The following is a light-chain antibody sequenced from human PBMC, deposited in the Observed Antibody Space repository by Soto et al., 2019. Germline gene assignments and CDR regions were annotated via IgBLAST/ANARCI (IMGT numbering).Light chain of an antibody. Sequence: QSALTQPASVSGSPGQSLTISCTGTNRDVGGYNYVSWYQHHPGKAPKLIIFDVSNRPSGVSNPFSGSKSGNTASLTISALQPEDEADYYCSSYTTSNTRQIVFGTGTKVTVL. CDR2: DVS. CDR3: SSYTTSNTRQIV. V-gene: IGLV2-14*03. J-gene: IGLJ1*01. CDR1: NRDVGGYNY.